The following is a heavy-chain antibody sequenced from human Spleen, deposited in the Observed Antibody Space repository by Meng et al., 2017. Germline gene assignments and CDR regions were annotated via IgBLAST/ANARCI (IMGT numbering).Heavy chain of an antibody. J-gene: IGHJ5*02. Sequence: QVQLQESGPGLVKPSEALSLPCSVPGGSISTSGYYWGWIRQSPGKGLEWIGSIGHSGFTYYTPSLKSRVAVSLDTSKSQFSLMLTSVTAADTAVYYCVRSSAWVRTGFDPWGQGTLVTVSS. V-gene: IGHV4-39*01. CDR1: GGSISTSGYY. CDR3: VRSSAWVRTGFDP. CDR2: IGHSGFT. D-gene: IGHD6-19*01.